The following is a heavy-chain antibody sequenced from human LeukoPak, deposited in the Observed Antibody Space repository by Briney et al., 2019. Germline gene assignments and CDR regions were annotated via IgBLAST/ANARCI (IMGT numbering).Heavy chain of an antibody. J-gene: IGHJ4*02. CDR3: AKGPFSEVEYQLLYPYYFDY. Sequence: GGSLRLSCAASGFTFSSYAMSWVRQAPGKGLEWVSAISGSGGSTYYADSVKGRFTISRDNSKNTLYLQMNSLRAEDTAVYYCAKGPFSEVEYQLLYPYYFDYWGQGTLVTVSS. CDR2: ISGSGGST. CDR1: GFTFSSYA. V-gene: IGHV3-23*01. D-gene: IGHD2-2*02.